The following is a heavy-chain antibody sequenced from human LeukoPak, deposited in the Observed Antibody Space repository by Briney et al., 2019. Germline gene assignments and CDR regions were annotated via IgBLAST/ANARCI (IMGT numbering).Heavy chain of an antibody. Sequence: GGSLRLSCAASGFTFSSYAMSWVRQAPGKGLEWVSAISGSGGSTYYADSVKGRFTISRDNSKNTLYLQMNNLRAEDTAVYYCAKVWVVTPAAFDIWGQGTMVTVSS. CDR1: GFTFSSYA. D-gene: IGHD4-23*01. J-gene: IGHJ3*02. CDR3: AKVWVVTPAAFDI. CDR2: ISGSGGST. V-gene: IGHV3-23*01.